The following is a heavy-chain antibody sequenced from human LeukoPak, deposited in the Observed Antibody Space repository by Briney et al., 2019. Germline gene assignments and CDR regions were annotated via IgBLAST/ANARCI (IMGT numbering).Heavy chain of an antibody. V-gene: IGHV4-39*07. Sequence: PSETLSLTCTVSGGSISSSSYYWGWIRQPPGKGLEWIGSIYYSGSTYYNPSLKSRVTISVDTSKNQFSLKLSSVTAADTAVYYCARELRPTDYYGSGSYPYYFDYWGQGTLVTVSS. J-gene: IGHJ4*02. D-gene: IGHD3-10*01. CDR2: IYYSGST. CDR1: GGSISSSSYY. CDR3: ARELRPTDYYGSGSYPYYFDY.